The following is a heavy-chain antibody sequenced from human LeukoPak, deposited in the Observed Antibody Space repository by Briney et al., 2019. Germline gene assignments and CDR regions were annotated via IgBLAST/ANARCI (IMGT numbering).Heavy chain of an antibody. CDR2: FDLEDGET. V-gene: IGHV1-24*01. D-gene: IGHD1-14*01. J-gene: IGHJ5*02. CDR1: VYTLTELS. Sequence: GSSVKVSRKVSVYTLTELSMHWVRQAPAKGLAWMGGFDLEDGETNYVQRFQDRVIITDDTSSDTAYMDLCSLRSEETAVYYCATVSEGGSWFDPWGQGTLVTVS. CDR3: ATVSEGGSWFDP.